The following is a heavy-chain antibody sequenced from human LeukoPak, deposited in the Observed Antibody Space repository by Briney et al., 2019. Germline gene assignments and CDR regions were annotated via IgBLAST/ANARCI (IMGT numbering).Heavy chain of an antibody. CDR3: ARDWNRYAY. CDR2: IYHTGST. CDR1: GGSVSDYY. V-gene: IGHV4-59*02. J-gene: IGHJ4*02. D-gene: IGHD1-1*01. Sequence: SETLSLTCTISGGSVSDYYWSWIRQSPGKGLEWIGYIYHTGSTSYSPSLKSRVTISADTSQNQFSLKLSSVTAADTAVYYCARDWNRYAYWGQGTLVTVSS.